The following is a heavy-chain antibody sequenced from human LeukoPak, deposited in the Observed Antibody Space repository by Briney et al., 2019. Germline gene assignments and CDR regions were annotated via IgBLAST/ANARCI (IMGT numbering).Heavy chain of an antibody. V-gene: IGHV3-23*01. Sequence: GGSLRLSCAASGFTFSSYAMSWVRQAPGKGLEWVSAISGSGGSTYYADSVKGRFTISRDNSKNTLYLQMNSLRAEDTAVYYCAKFLPTHIVVANYYFDYWGQGTLVTVPS. CDR3: AKFLPTHIVVANYYFDY. CDR1: GFTFSSYA. J-gene: IGHJ4*02. CDR2: ISGSGGST. D-gene: IGHD2-21*01.